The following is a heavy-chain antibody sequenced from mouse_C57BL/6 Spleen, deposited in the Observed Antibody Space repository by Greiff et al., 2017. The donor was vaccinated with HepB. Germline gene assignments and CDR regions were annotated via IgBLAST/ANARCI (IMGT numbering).Heavy chain of an antibody. CDR1: GYTFTSYW. Sequence: VQLQQPGAELVRPGSSVKLSCKASGYTFTSYWMHWVKQRPIQGLEWIGNIDPSDSETHYNQKFKDKATLTVDKASSTAYMQLSSLTSEDSAVYYCARTALDDGYDYFGYGGQGTTLTVSS. V-gene: IGHV1-52*01. D-gene: IGHD2-3*01. J-gene: IGHJ2*01. CDR3: ARTALDDGYDYFGY. CDR2: IDPSDSET.